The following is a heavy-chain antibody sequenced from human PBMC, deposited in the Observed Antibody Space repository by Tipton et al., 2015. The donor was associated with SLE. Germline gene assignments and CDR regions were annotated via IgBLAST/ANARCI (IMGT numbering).Heavy chain of an antibody. CDR2: IKQDGSEK. V-gene: IGHV3-7*01. D-gene: IGHD3-9*01. Sequence: SLRLSCAASGFTFSSYWMSWVRQAPGKGLEWVANIKQDGSEKYYVDSVKGRFTISRDNAKNSLYLQMNSLRAEDTAVYYCARARDYDILGSGWYFDLWGRGTLVTVSS. CDR3: ARARDYDILGSGWYFDL. J-gene: IGHJ2*01. CDR1: GFTFSSYW.